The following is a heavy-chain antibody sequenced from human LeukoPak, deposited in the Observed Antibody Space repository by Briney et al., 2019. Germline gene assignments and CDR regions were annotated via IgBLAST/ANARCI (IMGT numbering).Heavy chain of an antibody. Sequence: SGGSLRLSCAASGFTFSSYSMNWVRQAPGKGLEWVSSISSSSSYIYYADSVKGRFTISRDNAKNSLYLQMNSLRAEDTAVYYCARDFRPPRLLERQDGFDYWGQGTLVTVSS. CDR3: ARDFRPPRLLERQDGFDY. J-gene: IGHJ4*02. V-gene: IGHV3-21*01. CDR2: ISSSSSYI. CDR1: GFTFSSYS. D-gene: IGHD1-1*01.